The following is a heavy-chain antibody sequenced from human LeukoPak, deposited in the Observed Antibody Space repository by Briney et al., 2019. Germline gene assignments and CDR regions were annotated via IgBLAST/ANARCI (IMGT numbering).Heavy chain of an antibody. CDR1: GYTFTGYY. CDR2: INPNSGGT. J-gene: IGHJ4*02. CDR3: ARTLWVRPAAVAVNPFDY. V-gene: IGHV1-2*02. D-gene: IGHD6-19*01. Sequence: GASVKVSCKASGYTFTGYYMHWVRQAPGQGLEWMGWINPNSGGTNYAQKFQGRVTMTRDTSISTAYMELSRLRSDDTAVYYCARTLWVRPAAVAVNPFDYWGQGTLVTVSS.